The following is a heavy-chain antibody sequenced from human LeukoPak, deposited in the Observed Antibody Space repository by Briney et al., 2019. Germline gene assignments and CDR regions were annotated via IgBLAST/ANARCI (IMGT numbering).Heavy chain of an antibody. J-gene: IGHJ4*02. V-gene: IGHV4-39*07. CDR2: VYYSGST. Sequence: SETLSLTCTVSGDSISSSSYYWGWIRQPPGKGLEWIGSVYYSGSTYYNPSLKSRVTISVDTSKNQLSLKLSSVTAADTAVYYCTRDNGLGYRYFDYWGQGTLVTVSS. CDR3: TRDNGLGYRYFDY. CDR1: GDSISSSSYY. D-gene: IGHD3-16*01.